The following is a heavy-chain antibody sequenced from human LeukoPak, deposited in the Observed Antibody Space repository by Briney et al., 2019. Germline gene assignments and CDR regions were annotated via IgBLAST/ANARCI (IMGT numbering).Heavy chain of an antibody. Sequence: PSETLSLTCTVSGYSISSGYYWGWIRPPPGKGLEWIGSIYHSGSTYYNPSLKSRVTISVDTSNDQFSLKLSSVTAADTAVYYCASPSVRGDPPFDYWGQGTLVTVSS. CDR3: ASPSVRGDPPFDY. CDR2: IYHSGST. V-gene: IGHV4-38-2*02. CDR1: GYSISSGYY. D-gene: IGHD7-27*01. J-gene: IGHJ4*02.